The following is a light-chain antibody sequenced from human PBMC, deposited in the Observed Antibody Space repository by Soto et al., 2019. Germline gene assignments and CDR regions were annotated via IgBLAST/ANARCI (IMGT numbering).Light chain of an antibody. Sequence: QSALTQTASVSGSPGQSITISCTGTSSDVGGYRYVSWYQQHPGKVPKLIIYDVSNRPSGISDRFSGSKSANTASLTISGLQAEDEADYYCSSYTGTSAYVVFGGGTKLTVL. V-gene: IGLV2-14*01. CDR1: SSDVGGYRY. CDR2: DVS. J-gene: IGLJ2*01. CDR3: SSYTGTSAYVV.